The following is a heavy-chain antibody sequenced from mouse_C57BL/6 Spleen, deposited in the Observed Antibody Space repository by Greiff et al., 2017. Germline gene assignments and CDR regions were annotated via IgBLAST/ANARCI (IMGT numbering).Heavy chain of an antibody. V-gene: IGHV7-1*01. J-gene: IGHJ2*01. D-gene: IGHD2-2*01. Sequence: EVQLVESGGGLVQSGRSLRLSCATSGFTFSDFYMEWVRQAPGKGLEWIAASRNKANDYTTEYSASVKGRFIVSRDTSQSILYLQMKALRAEDTAIYYGERGLGYYFDYWGQGTTLTVSS. CDR2: SRNKANDYTT. CDR1: GFTFSDFY. CDR3: ERGLGYYFDY.